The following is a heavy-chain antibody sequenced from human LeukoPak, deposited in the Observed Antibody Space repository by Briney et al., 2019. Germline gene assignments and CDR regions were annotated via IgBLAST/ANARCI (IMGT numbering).Heavy chain of an antibody. V-gene: IGHV4-59*01. J-gene: IGHJ3*02. CDR2: IYYSGST. CDR1: GGSISSYY. D-gene: IGHD6-6*01. Sequence: AGTLSLTCTVSGGSISSYYWSWIRQPPGKGLEWIGYIYYSGSTNYNPSLKSRVTISVDTSKNQFSLKLSSVTAADTAVYYCARGSIAARNDAFDIWGQGTIVTV. CDR3: ARGSIAARNDAFDI.